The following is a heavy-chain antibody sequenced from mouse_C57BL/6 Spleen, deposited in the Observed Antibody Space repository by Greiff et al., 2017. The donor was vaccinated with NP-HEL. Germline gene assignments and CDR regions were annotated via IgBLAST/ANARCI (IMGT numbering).Heavy chain of an antibody. CDR3: ARRSITTVVAHWYFDV. CDR2: INPSSGYT. J-gene: IGHJ1*03. CDR1: GYTFTSYW. D-gene: IGHD1-1*01. V-gene: IGHV1-7*01. Sequence: VQLKESGAELAKPGASVKLSCKASGYTFTSYWMHWVKQRPGQGLEWIGYINPSSGYTKYNQKFKDKATLTADKSSSTAYMQLSSLTYEDSAVYYCARRSITTVVAHWYFDVWGTGTTVTVSS.